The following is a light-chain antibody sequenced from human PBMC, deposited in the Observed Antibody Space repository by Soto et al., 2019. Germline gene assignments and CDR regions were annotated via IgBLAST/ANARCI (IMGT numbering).Light chain of an antibody. CDR1: QSASSSY. V-gene: IGKV3-20*01. J-gene: IGKJ5*01. CDR2: GAS. Sequence: EVLLTQSPGTLSLSPGERATLACRGSQSASSSYLAWYQQKPGQAPRLLIYGASSRATGIPDRFSGSGSGTDFTLPISRLEPEDFAVYYCQQYGSSLFGQGTRLEI. CDR3: QQYGSSL.